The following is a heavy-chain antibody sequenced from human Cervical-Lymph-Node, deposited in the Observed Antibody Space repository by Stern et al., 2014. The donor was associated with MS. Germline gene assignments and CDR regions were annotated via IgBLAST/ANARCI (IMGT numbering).Heavy chain of an antibody. CDR3: ARLDCSGGSCYSGDFDY. Sequence: EVQLVESGAEVKKPGESLKISCKGSGYNFTSYWIGLVRQMPEKGLAWIGIIYHGDSDTRYGPSFQGQVTISADKSTSTAYLQWSSLKDSDTAMYYCARLDCSGGSCYSGDFDYWGQGTLVTVSS. J-gene: IGHJ4*02. D-gene: IGHD2-15*01. V-gene: IGHV5-51*01. CDR2: IYHGDSDT. CDR1: GYNFTSYW.